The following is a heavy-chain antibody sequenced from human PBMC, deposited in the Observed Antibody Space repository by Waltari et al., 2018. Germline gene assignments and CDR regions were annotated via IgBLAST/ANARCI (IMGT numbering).Heavy chain of an antibody. J-gene: IGHJ4*02. CDR2: IYPGDSET. CDR3: ARRFEYSYDSSGYNYYFDY. V-gene: IGHV5-51*01. Sequence: EVQLVQSGAEVKKPGESLKISCKGSGYSFTSYWIGWVRQMPGNGLEWMGLIYPGDSETRYSPSFQGQVTISADKSISTAYLQWSSLKASDTAMYYCARRFEYSYDSSGYNYYFDYWGQGTLVTVSS. D-gene: IGHD3-22*01. CDR1: GYSFTSYW.